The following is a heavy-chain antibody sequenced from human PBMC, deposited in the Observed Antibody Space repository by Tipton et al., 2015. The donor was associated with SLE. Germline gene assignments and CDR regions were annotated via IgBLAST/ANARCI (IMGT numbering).Heavy chain of an antibody. CDR1: GFTVSSNY. CDR2: IYSGGST. Sequence: SLRLSCAASGFTVSSNYMSWVRQAPGKGLEWVSVIYSGGSTYYADSVKGRFTISRDNSKNTLYLQMNSLRAEDTAVYYCAGEDSRPDYYYYYMDVWGKGTTVTVSS. V-gene: IGHV3-66*02. D-gene: IGHD3-10*01. J-gene: IGHJ6*03. CDR3: AGEDSRPDYYYYYMDV.